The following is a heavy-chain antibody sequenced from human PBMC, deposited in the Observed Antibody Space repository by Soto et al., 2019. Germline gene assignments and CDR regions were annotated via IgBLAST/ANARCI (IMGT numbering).Heavy chain of an antibody. CDR1: GFSFSSFG. CDR2: ISSDGQTT. J-gene: IGHJ4*01. Sequence: GSLRLSCVASGFSFSSFGIHWVRQAPGKGLEWVGVISSDGQTTYYANSVKGRFTISRDNSKNTLYLQMDSLRPEDTAVYYCAKEIAVAGDLDYWGHGTLVTVSS. D-gene: IGHD6-19*01. CDR3: AKEIAVAGDLDY. V-gene: IGHV3-30*18.